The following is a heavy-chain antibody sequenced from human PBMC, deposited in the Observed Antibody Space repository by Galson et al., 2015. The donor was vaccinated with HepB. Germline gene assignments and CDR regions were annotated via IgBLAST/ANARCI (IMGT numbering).Heavy chain of an antibody. Sequence: SLRLSCAASGFTLSGYWMHWVRQVPGKGLVWVSRIKSDESSTSYADSVKGRFTISRDNSKNTLYLQMNSLRFEDTAVYYCARGNNGYGSFDQWGLGTLVTVSS. V-gene: IGHV3-74*01. CDR2: IKSDESST. CDR1: GFTLSGYW. D-gene: IGHD5-18*01. J-gene: IGHJ4*02. CDR3: ARGNNGYGSFDQ.